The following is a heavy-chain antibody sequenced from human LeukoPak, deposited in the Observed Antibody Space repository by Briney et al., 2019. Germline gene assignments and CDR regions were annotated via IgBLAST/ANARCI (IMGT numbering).Heavy chain of an antibody. D-gene: IGHD3-22*01. CDR2: INPNSGGT. J-gene: IGHJ4*02. CDR3: ARSLLIRDNYDREHSYGY. Sequence: ASVKVSCKASGYTFTGYYMHWVRQAPGQGLEWMGWINPNSGGTNYAQKFQGRVAMTRDTSISTAYMELSRLRSDDTAVYYCARSLLIRDNYDREHSYGYWGQGTLVTVSS. CDR1: GYTFTGYY. V-gene: IGHV1-2*02.